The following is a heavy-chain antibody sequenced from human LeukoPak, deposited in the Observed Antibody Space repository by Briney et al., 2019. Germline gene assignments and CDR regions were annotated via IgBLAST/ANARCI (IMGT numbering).Heavy chain of an antibody. Sequence: GSLRLSCAAPEFSFSSYWMSWVRQPPGSGLEWVATIKHDGSEKYYGDSVMGRFTLSRDNAYNSLYLQMNSLRAEDTAVYYCARGLLGAVTTFDYWGQGTLVTVSS. CDR2: IKHDGSEK. CDR3: ARGLLGAVTTFDY. J-gene: IGHJ4*02. D-gene: IGHD4-11*01. V-gene: IGHV3-7*03. CDR1: EFSFSSYW.